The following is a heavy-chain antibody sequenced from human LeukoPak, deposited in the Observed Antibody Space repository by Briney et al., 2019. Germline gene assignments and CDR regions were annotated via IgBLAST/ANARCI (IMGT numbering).Heavy chain of an antibody. D-gene: IGHD5-24*01. Sequence: GGSLRLSCAASGFXFSRYGIHWVRQAPGKGQEWLAVISYDGTDKYYADSVKGRFTISRDNSKNTLYLQMNSLRAEDTAVYFCARARSGDGFNLDYWGQGTLVTVSS. CDR2: ISYDGTDK. CDR3: ARARSGDGFNLDY. CDR1: GFXFSRYG. J-gene: IGHJ4*02. V-gene: IGHV3-33*01.